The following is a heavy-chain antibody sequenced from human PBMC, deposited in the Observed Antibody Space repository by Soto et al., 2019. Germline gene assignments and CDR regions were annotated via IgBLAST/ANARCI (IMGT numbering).Heavy chain of an antibody. V-gene: IGHV5-51*01. CDR1: GYSFTSYW. J-gene: IGHJ3*02. D-gene: IGHD2-21*02. CDR3: ARQAYCGGDCYSGAFDI. CDR2: IYPGDSDT. Sequence: GESLKLSCKGSGYSFTSYWIGWVRQMPGKGLEWMGIIYPGDSDTRYSPSFQGQVTISADKSISTAYLQWSSLKASDTAMYYCARQAYCGGDCYSGAFDIWGQGTMVTVSS.